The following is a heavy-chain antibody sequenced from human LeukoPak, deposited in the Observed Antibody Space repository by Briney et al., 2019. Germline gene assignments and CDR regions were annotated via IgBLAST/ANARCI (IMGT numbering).Heavy chain of an antibody. J-gene: IGHJ4*02. CDR1: EFTFTSYW. CDR2: INHDGSEI. Sequence: PGGSLRLSCAASEFTFTSYWMSWVRQAPGKGLEWLANINHDGSEIYYVDSVKGRFTISRDNAKNPLFLQMNSLRVEDTAVYYCARARNFDDWGQGTLVTVSS. CDR3: ARARNFDD. V-gene: IGHV3-7*05.